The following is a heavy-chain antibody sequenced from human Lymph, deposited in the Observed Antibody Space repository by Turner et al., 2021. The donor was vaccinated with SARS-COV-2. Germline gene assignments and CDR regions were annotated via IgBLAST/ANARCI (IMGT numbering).Heavy chain of an antibody. Sequence: QVQLQESGPGLVKPSETLSLTCPVSGGSVTSSSYYWGWIRQPPGKGLEWIGNIYSSGITYYNPSLKSRVNISVDTSKNQFSLKLSSVTAADTAVYYCARQGWLRGYFDYWSQGTLVTVSS. CDR2: IYSSGIT. V-gene: IGHV4-39*01. CDR3: ARQGWLRGYFDY. CDR1: GGSVTSSSYY. D-gene: IGHD5-18*01. J-gene: IGHJ4*02.